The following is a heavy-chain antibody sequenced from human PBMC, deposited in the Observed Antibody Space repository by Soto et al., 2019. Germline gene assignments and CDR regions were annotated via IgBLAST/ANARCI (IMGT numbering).Heavy chain of an antibody. D-gene: IGHD6-19*01. CDR1: GYTFTGYF. CDR2: INPNSGGT. J-gene: IGHJ5*02. CDR3: ARDVSSGWYGGFDP. Sequence: QVQLVQSGAEVKKPGASVKVSCKASGYTFTGYFMHWVRQAPGQGLEWMGWINPNSGGTNYAQKFQGWVTMTRDTSISTAYMELSRLRSDDTAVYYCARDVSSGWYGGFDPWGQGTLVTVSS. V-gene: IGHV1-2*04.